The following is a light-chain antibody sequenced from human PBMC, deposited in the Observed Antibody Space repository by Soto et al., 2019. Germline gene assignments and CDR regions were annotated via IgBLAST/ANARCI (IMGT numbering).Light chain of an antibody. CDR1: QSVSSY. J-gene: IGKJ2*01. CDR3: QQRSNWPAT. V-gene: IGKV3-11*01. CDR2: DAS. Sequence: EIVLTQSPATRSLSPGARATLSCRASQSVSSYLAWYQQKPGQAPRLLICDASNRATGIQARFSGSGSGTDFTLDISSLDHEDCAVYYCQQRSNWPATFGQGTKLEIK.